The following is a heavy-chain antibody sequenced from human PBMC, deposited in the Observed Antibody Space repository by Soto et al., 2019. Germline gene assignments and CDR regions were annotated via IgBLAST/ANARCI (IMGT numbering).Heavy chain of an antibody. CDR2: ISAYNGNT. J-gene: IGHJ6*02. V-gene: IGHV1-18*01. CDR3: ARDRFVRGMYSGSFYGMDV. Sequence: QVQLVQSGAEVKKPGASVKVSCKASGYTFTSYGISWVRQAPGQGLEWMGWISAYNGNTNYAQKLKGRVTMTTDTSTSTANMEMRSLRSDDTAVYYCARDRFVRGMYSGSFYGMDVWGQGTTVTVSS. CDR1: GYTFTSYG. D-gene: IGHD1-26*01.